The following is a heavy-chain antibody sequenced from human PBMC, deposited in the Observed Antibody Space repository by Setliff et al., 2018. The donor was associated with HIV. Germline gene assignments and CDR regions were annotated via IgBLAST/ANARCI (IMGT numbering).Heavy chain of an antibody. Sequence: SETLSLTCSVSGGSISGHYGGWIRQPPGKGLEWIGYIYFTGSAGYNPSLKSRVSMSVDTSKNQFSLRVTSVTAADTAVYYCARGRNFWSDYYHYYYMDVWGKGTMVTVSS. CDR1: GGSISGHY. V-gene: IGHV4-59*11. CDR2: IYFTGSA. J-gene: IGHJ6*03. D-gene: IGHD3-3*01. CDR3: ARGRNFWSDYYHYYYMDV.